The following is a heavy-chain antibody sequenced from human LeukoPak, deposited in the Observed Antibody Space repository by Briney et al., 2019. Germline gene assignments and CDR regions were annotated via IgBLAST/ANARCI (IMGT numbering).Heavy chain of an antibody. J-gene: IGHJ5*02. CDR1: DGSISNYY. V-gene: IGHV4-59*08. CDR3: ARNSAVATSRSWFDP. Sequence: EPSETLSLTCSVFDGSISNYYWSRIRQPPGKGLEWIGYAYYSGSTTYNPSLESRVTISVDTSKNQFSLKLTAVTAADTAVYYCARNSAVATSRSWFDPWGQGTLVTVSS. CDR2: AYYSGST. D-gene: IGHD6-19*01.